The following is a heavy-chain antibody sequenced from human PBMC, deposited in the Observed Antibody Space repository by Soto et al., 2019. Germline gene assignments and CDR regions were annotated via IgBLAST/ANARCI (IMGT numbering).Heavy chain of an antibody. J-gene: IGHJ4*02. Sequence: VLLVESGGGLVQPGRSLRLSCAVSGFNFGNYAMHWVRQAPGKGLEWVAAINWNSDKVAYAGSVLGRFTIFRDSAKNSLHLQMNDLTTEDTAFYYCAKDKRGTPYYIDSWGQGILVTVSS. D-gene: IGHD6-25*01. CDR2: INWNSDKV. V-gene: IGHV3-9*01. CDR1: GFNFGNYA. CDR3: AKDKRGTPYYIDS.